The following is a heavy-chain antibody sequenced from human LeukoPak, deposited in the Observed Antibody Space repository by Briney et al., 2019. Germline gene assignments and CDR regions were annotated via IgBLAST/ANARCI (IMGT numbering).Heavy chain of an antibody. CDR1: GFTFSSYS. CDR2: ISSSGSYI. J-gene: IGHJ4*02. CDR3: ARDEYASSPGYFDY. D-gene: IGHD6-6*01. Sequence: GGSLRLSCAASGFTFSSYSMNWVRQAPGKGLEWVSRISSSGSYIYYADSVKGRFTISRDNAKNSLYLQMDRLRAEDTAVYYCARDEYASSPGYFDYWGQGTLVTVSS. V-gene: IGHV3-21*01.